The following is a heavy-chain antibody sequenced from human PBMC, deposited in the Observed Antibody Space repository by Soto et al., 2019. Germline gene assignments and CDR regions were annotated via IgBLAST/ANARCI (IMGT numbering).Heavy chain of an antibody. J-gene: IGHJ4*02. CDR2: IYYSGST. D-gene: IGHD1-1*01. V-gene: IGHV4-31*03. Sequence: SETLSLTCTVSGGSISSGGYYWSWIRQHPGKGLEWIGYIYYSGSTYYNPSLKSRVTISVDTSKNQFSLKLSSVTAADTAVYYCARCLNWNDPFDYWGQGTLVTVSS. CDR1: GGSISSGGYY. CDR3: ARCLNWNDPFDY.